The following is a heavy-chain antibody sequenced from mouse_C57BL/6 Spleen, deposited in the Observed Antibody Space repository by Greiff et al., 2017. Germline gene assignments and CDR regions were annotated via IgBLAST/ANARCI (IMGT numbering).Heavy chain of an antibody. CDR1: GYTFTSYW. J-gene: IGHJ3*01. D-gene: IGHD2-1*01. Sequence: VQLQQPGAELVRPGSSVKLSCKASGYTFTSYWMHWVKQRPIQGLEWIGNIDPSDSETNYNQKFKDKATLTVDKSSSTAYMQLSSLTSEASAVSSCASEELGASTSWFAYWGQGTLVTVSA. CDR2: IDPSDSET. CDR3: ASEELGASTSWFAY. V-gene: IGHV1-52*01.